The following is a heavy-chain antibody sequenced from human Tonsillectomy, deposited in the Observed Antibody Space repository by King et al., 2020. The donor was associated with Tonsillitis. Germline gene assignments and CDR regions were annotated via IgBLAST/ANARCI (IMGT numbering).Heavy chain of an antibody. Sequence: VQLVESGGGLVKPGGSLRLSCAASAFTFSDHYMTWIRQAPGKGLEWVSYISSSGSTIYYADSVKGRFTISRDNAKDSLYLQMNSLRAEDTAVYYCAGSRGWYKDLPLGYWGQGTLVTVSS. CDR2: ISSSGSTI. CDR1: AFTFSDHY. CDR3: AGSRGWYKDLPLGY. D-gene: IGHD6-19*01. V-gene: IGHV3-11*01. J-gene: IGHJ4*02.